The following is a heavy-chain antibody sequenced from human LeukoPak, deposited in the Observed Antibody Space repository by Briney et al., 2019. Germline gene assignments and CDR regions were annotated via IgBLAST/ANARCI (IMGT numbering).Heavy chain of an antibody. J-gene: IGHJ4*02. CDR2: IKQDGSDK. CDR3: ARDYSASGAHHY. Sequence: GGSLRLSCADSGFTFSSYWMNWVRQAPGKGLEWVANIKQDGSDKYYVDSVKGRFTISRDNAKNSLYLQMNSLRAEDTAVYYCARDYSASGAHHYWGQGTLVTVSS. D-gene: IGHD3-10*01. CDR1: GFTFSSYW. V-gene: IGHV3-7*01.